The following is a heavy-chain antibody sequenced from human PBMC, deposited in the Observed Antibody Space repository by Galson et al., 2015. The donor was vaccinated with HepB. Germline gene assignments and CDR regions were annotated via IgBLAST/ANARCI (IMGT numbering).Heavy chain of an antibody. CDR3: ARVGWELRPLDY. CDR2: ISGSASST. CDR1: GFTFSSYA. D-gene: IGHD1-26*01. J-gene: IGHJ4*02. V-gene: IGHV3-23*01. Sequence: SLRLSCAASGFTFSSYAMSWVRQAPGKGLEWVSAISGSASSTYYGDSVKGRLTISRDNSKNRLYLQMNSLRAGDTAVYYCARVGWELRPLDYWGQGTLVTVSS.